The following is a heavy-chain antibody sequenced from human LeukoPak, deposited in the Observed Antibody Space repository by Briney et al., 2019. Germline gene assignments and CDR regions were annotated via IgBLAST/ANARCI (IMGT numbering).Heavy chain of an antibody. CDR1: GGSFSGYY. J-gene: IGHJ3*02. Sequence: SETLSLTCAVYGGSFSGYYWSWIRQPPGKGLEWIGSIYYSGSTYYNPSLKSRVTIPVDTSKNQFSLKLSSVTAADTAVYYCAYCVTGCHDAFDIWGQGTMVTVSS. D-gene: IGHD3-9*01. CDR2: IYYSGST. CDR3: AYCVTGCHDAFDI. V-gene: IGHV4-34*01.